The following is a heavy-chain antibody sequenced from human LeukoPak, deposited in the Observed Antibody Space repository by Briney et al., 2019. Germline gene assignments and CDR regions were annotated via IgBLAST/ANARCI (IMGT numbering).Heavy chain of an antibody. V-gene: IGHV3-43D*03. CDR1: GFTFDDYA. Sequence: GGSLRLSCAASGFTFDDYAMHWVRQAPGKGLEWVSLISWDGGSTHYADSVKGRFTISRDNSKNSLYLQMNSLRAEDTAVYYCARLPRAGGSGSLGDWGQGTLVTVSS. CDR3: ARLPRAGGSGSLGD. J-gene: IGHJ4*02. D-gene: IGHD3-10*01. CDR2: ISWDGGST.